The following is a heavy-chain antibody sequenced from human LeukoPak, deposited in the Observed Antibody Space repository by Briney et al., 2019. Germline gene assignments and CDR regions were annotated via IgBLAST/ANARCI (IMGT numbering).Heavy chain of an antibody. V-gene: IGHV4-38-2*02. J-gene: IGHJ4*02. CDR3: ARVIDVAAAGYFDS. Sequence: SETLSLTCTVSGFSITTGYYWAWIRQPPGKGLEWIGTIFRIGSTYYNPSLKSRVTISVDTSKNQFSLKLSSVTAADTALYYCARVIDVAAAGYFDSWGQGTQVTVSS. D-gene: IGHD6-13*01. CDR1: GFSITTGYY. CDR2: IFRIGST.